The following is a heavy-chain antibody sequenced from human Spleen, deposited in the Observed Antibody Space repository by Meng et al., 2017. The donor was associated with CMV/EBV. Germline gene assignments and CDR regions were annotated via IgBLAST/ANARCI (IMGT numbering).Heavy chain of an antibody. Sequence: VACKASGYTLSSNYMDWVRQAPGQGLEWMGIINPSGGNTYYAQKFQGRVTMTRDTSTSTVYMELSSLRSEDTAVYYCARRRSGDYDHWGQGTLVTVSS. J-gene: IGHJ5*02. CDR3: ARRRSGDYDH. CDR2: INPSGGNT. CDR1: GYTLSSNY. V-gene: IGHV1-46*01. D-gene: IGHD4-17*01.